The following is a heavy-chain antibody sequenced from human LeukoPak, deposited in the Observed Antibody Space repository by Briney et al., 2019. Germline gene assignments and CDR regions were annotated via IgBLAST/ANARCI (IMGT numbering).Heavy chain of an antibody. Sequence: SETLSLTCTVSGGSMSSSSYYWGWIRQSPGMGLEWIGSIYYSGANHYNPSLKSRVTMSVDTSKNQFSVKLTSVTATDTAVYYCVRVRGYWLVRGYLDYWGQGTQVTVSS. J-gene: IGHJ4*02. CDR2: IYYSGAN. CDR1: GGSMSSSSYY. V-gene: IGHV4-39*02. CDR3: VRVRGYWLVRGYLDY. D-gene: IGHD6-19*01.